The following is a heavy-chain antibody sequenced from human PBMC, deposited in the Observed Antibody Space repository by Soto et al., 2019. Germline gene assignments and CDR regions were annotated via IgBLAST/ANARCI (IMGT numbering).Heavy chain of an antibody. CDR1: GFTFRNYA. J-gene: IGHJ5*02. Sequence: PGGSLRLSCAASGFTFRNYAMTWARQAPGKGLEWVSSLLRSGSSAYYADSVRGRFTISSDTSANSLYLQMDNLRAEDTAIYYCAKDAIYGDGIWLMDSWGQGTVVTVSS. V-gene: IGHV3-23*01. D-gene: IGHD4-17*01. CDR3: AKDAIYGDGIWLMDS. CDR2: LLRSGSSA.